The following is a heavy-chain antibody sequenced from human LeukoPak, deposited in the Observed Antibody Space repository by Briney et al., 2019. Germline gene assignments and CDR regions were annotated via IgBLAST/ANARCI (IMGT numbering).Heavy chain of an antibody. CDR2: ISGSGGST. Sequence: GGSLRLSCAASGFTFSSYAMSWVRQAPGKGLEWVSAISGSGGSTYYADSVKGRFTISRDNSKNTLYLQKNSLRAEDTAVYYCAKGARSGSYHSTPFDYWGQGTLVTVSS. J-gene: IGHJ4*02. D-gene: IGHD1-26*01. V-gene: IGHV3-23*01. CDR3: AKGARSGSYHSTPFDY. CDR1: GFTFSSYA.